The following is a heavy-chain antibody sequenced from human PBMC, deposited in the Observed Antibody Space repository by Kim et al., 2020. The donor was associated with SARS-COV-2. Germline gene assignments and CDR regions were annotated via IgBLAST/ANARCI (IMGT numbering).Heavy chain of an antibody. V-gene: IGHV3-30*04. CDR1: GFTFSSYA. CDR2: ISYDGSNK. J-gene: IGHJ6*02. CDR3: ARGTVDIVVVVAAYYYYYGMDV. D-gene: IGHD2-15*01. Sequence: GGSLRLSCAASGFTFSSYAMHWVRQAPGKGLEWVAVISYDGSNKYYADSVKGRFTISRDNSKNTLYLQMNSLRAEDTAVYYCARGTVDIVVVVAAYYYYYGMDVWGQGTTVTVSS.